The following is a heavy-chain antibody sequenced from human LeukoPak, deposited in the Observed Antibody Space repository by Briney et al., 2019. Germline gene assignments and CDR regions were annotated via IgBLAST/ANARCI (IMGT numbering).Heavy chain of an antibody. V-gene: IGHV4-61*02. CDR2: IYTSGST. CDR3: ARDADYYDSSGYYPFDY. D-gene: IGHD3-22*01. J-gene: IGHJ4*02. CDR1: GGSISSSSYY. Sequence: SETLSLTCTVSGGSISSSSYYWSWIRQPAGKGLEWIGRIYTSGSTNYNPSLKSRVTMSVDTSKNQFSLKLSSVTAADTAVYYCARDADYYDSSGYYPFDYWGQGTLVTVSS.